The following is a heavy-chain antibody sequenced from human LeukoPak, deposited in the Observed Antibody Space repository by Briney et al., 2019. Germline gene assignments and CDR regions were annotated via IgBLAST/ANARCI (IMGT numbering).Heavy chain of an antibody. Sequence: GGSLRLSCAASGFTFSSYAMMWLRQAPGKGLEWVSAISGAGGTTLYADSVKGRFTISRDNSKNTLYLQMNSLRAEDTAVYYCARDGPYSSSPLDWGQGTLVTVSS. V-gene: IGHV3-23*01. CDR2: ISGAGGTT. D-gene: IGHD6-13*01. CDR1: GFTFSSYA. CDR3: ARDGPYSSSPLD. J-gene: IGHJ4*02.